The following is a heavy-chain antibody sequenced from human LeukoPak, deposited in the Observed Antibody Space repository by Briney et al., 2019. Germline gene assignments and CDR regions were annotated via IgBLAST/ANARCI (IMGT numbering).Heavy chain of an antibody. V-gene: IGHV3-23*01. D-gene: IGHD3-10*01. CDR1: GFTFSTYS. Sequence: PGGSLRLSCAASGFTFSTYSMSWVRQTPEKGLEWVSAISGSGGGTYYAASVKGRFTLSRDNSKNTLYLQMNSLRAEDTAVYFCVKDRGFGEYFPFFYWGQGTLVTVSS. CDR3: VKDRGFGEYFPFFY. J-gene: IGHJ4*02. CDR2: ISGSGGGT.